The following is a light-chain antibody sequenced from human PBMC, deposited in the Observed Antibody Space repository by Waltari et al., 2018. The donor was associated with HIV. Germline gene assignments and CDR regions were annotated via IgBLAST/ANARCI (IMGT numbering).Light chain of an antibody. J-gene: IGKJ4*02. CDR2: AAA. CDR3: PKQNSPVT. CDR1: QGISNY. Sequence: IQITQSPSSLSASVGDRVPITCRASQGISNYLTWYQQRPGKVPKLLVYAAATLQSGVLSRVSGSGSGTDFTLSISSLQTEDVATDCGPKQNSPVTFGGGTKVDIK. V-gene: IGKV1-27*01.